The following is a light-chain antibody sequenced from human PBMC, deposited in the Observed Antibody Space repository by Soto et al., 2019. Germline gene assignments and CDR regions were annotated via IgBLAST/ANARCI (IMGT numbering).Light chain of an antibody. V-gene: IGKV3-20*01. CDR3: QQYGSSPWT. CDR1: QTIRSNY. Sequence: ETVLTQSPGTLSLSPGERATLSCRASQTIRSNYLAWYRQTPGQAPRLLIYGASNTATGIADRFSGSGSGTAFTLIISRLEPEDFALYYCQQYGSSPWTFGQGTKVEIK. CDR2: GAS. J-gene: IGKJ1*01.